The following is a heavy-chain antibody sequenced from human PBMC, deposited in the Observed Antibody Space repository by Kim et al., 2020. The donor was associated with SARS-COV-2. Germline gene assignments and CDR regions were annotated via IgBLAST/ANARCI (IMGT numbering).Heavy chain of an antibody. CDR3: ARQSSGWNYDY. J-gene: IGHJ4*02. CDR2: N. Sequence: NDYGVSVKSRITINPDTSKNQFSLQLSSVTPEDTAVYYCARQSSGWNYDYWGQGTLVIVSS. V-gene: IGHV6-1*01. D-gene: IGHD6-19*01.